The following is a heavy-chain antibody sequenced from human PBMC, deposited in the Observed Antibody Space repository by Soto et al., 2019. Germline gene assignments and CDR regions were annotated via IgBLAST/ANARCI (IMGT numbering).Heavy chain of an antibody. D-gene: IGHD3-3*01. CDR2: IYYSGST. CDR3: ARVPREEAWTYYFDY. Sequence: QVQLQESGPGLVKPSETLSLTCTVSGGSISSYYWSWIRQPPGKGLEWIGYIYYSGSTNYNPSLKSRVTISVDTSKNQFSLKLSSVTAADTAVYYCARVPREEAWTYYFDYWGQGTLVTVSS. CDR1: GGSISSYY. J-gene: IGHJ4*02. V-gene: IGHV4-59*01.